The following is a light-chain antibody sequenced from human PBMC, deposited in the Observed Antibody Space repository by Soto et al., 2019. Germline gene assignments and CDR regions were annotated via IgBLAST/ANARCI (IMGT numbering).Light chain of an antibody. V-gene: IGKV2-30*01. CDR3: LQPVHWPYT. Sequence: DVVMTQSPLSLTVNLGQPASVSCRSSQALVYSDGKTYLTWFQQRPGHSPRRLFFQVSKRDSGVPDRFRGSGSGTYFTLRISRVEAEDVGVYYCLQPVHWPYTFGQGTKLEI. J-gene: IGKJ2*01. CDR2: QVS. CDR1: QALVYSDGKTY.